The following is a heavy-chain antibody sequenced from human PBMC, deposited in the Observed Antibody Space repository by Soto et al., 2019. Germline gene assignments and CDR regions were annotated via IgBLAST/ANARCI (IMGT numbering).Heavy chain of an antibody. D-gene: IGHD2-8*01. V-gene: IGHV2-5*01. J-gene: IGHJ3*01. CDR2: IYWNDDK. CDR3: ARGVETFPVFAFDV. Sequence: QITLKWSGPTLVKPTQPLTLTCTPSEASISTSGAGLGWIRQTPGKALEWVAIIYWNDDKHYSPSLKSRHTITNDTSKDQAVLKMTNMDPVGTATYYCARGVETFPVFAFDVWGQGTAVTVSS. CDR1: EASISTSGAG.